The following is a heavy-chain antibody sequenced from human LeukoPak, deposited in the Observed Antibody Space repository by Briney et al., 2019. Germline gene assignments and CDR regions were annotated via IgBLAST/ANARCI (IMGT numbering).Heavy chain of an antibody. J-gene: IGHJ4*02. CDR2: MNPNSGNT. Sequence: ASVKVSCKASGYTFTSYDINWVRQATGQGLEWMGWMNPNSGNTGYAQKFQGRVTMTRNTSISTAYMELSSLRSEDTAVYYCARGYRGSGWFFETGDLFDYWGQGTLVTVSS. CDR3: ARGYRGSGWFFETGDLFDY. CDR1: GYTFTSYD. V-gene: IGHV1-8*01. D-gene: IGHD6-19*01.